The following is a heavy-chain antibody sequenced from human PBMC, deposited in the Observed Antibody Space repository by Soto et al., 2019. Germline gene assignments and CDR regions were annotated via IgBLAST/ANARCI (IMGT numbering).Heavy chain of an antibody. V-gene: IGHV4-30-4*01. Sequence: PSETLSLTCTVSGGSISSDNYYWSWIRRPPGKGLEWIGYIYYSGSAYYNPSLKSRVTISVDTSKNQFSLEVTSVTAADTAVYYCARGIAATIRGGMDVWGQGTTVTVSS. CDR2: IYYSGSA. CDR1: GGSISSDNYY. CDR3: ARGIAATIRGGMDV. J-gene: IGHJ6*02. D-gene: IGHD2-15*01.